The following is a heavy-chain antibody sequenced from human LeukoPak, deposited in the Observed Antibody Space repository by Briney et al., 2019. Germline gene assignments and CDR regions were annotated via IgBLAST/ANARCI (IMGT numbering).Heavy chain of an antibody. J-gene: IGHJ4*02. D-gene: IGHD4-17*01. Sequence: GGSLRLSCAASGFTFSNAWMSWVRQAPGKGLEWVGRIKTIAGGGTTDYAAPVNGRFTISRDDSKNTLYLQVNSLKTEDTAVYYCTTDNNYGDYGLDYCGEGTLVSVSS. CDR1: GFTFSNAW. CDR3: TTDNNYGDYGLDY. V-gene: IGHV3-15*01. CDR2: IKTIAGGGTT.